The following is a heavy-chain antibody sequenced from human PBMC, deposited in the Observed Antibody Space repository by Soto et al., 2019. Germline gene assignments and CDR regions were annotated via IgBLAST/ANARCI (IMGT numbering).Heavy chain of an antibody. CDR2: TSSDGNTK. D-gene: IGHD1-26*01. V-gene: IGHV3-33*01. Sequence: QVLLVESGGGVVQPGTSLRLSCAASGFSFRNYGMHWVRQAPGKGLEWVAVTSSDGNTKNYAASVKGRFTISSDTSKNTLYLQMSSLRAEDTALCYCARWGGSYYESWFDPWGQGTLVIVSS. CDR1: GFSFRNYG. J-gene: IGHJ5*02. CDR3: ARWGGSYYESWFDP.